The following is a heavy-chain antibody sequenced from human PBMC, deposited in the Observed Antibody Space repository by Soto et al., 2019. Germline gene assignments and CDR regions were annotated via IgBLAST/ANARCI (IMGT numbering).Heavy chain of an antibody. CDR3: ARVYCGGDCYSALYYYYYGMDV. D-gene: IGHD2-21*02. J-gene: IGHJ6*02. Sequence: ASVKVSFKASGYTFTSYYMHWVRQAPGQGLEWMGIINPSGGSTSYAQKFQGRVTMTRDTSTSTVYMELSSLRSEDTAVYYCARVYCGGDCYSALYYYYYGMDVWGQGTTVTVSS. CDR1: GYTFTSYY. CDR2: INPSGGST. V-gene: IGHV1-46*01.